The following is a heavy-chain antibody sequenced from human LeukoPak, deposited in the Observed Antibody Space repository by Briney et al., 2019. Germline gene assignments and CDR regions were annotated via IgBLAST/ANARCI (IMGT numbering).Heavy chain of an antibody. CDR1: GYTFTSYF. Sequence: GASVKVSCKASGYTFTSYFMHWVRQAPGQGLEWMGIINLSGGTTTYAQKFQGRVTMTRDTSTSTVYMELSSLRSEDTVVYYCARVPYCSNGICYTHYYCDYWGQGTLVTVSS. J-gene: IGHJ4*02. CDR2: INLSGGTT. D-gene: IGHD2-8*01. CDR3: ARVPYCSNGICYTHYYCDY. V-gene: IGHV1-46*01.